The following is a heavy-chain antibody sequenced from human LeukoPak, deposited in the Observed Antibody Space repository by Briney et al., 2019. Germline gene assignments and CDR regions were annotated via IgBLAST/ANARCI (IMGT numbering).Heavy chain of an antibody. CDR1: GYTFTGYY. V-gene: IGHV1-2*02. CDR3: ARGPLTYSSSWHHFDY. Sequence: ASVKVSCKASGYTFTGYYMHWVRQAPGQGLEWMGWINPNSGGTNYAQKFQGRVTMTRDTSISTAYMELSRLRSDDTAVYYCARGPLTYSSSWHHFDYWGQGTLVTVSS. J-gene: IGHJ4*02. CDR2: INPNSGGT. D-gene: IGHD6-13*01.